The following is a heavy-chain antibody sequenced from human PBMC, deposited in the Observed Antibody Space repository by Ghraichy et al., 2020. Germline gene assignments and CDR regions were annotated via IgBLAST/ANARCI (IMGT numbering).Heavy chain of an antibody. J-gene: IGHJ4*02. CDR2: IYYSGST. CDR1: GGSISSSSYY. D-gene: IGHD5-24*01. Sequence: GSLRLSCTVSGGSISSSSYYWGWIRQPPGKGLEWIGSIYYSGSTYYNPSLKSRVTISVDTSKNQFSLKLSSVTAADTAVYYCARHRGYNAPFDYWGQGTLVTVSS. CDR3: ARHRGYNAPFDY. V-gene: IGHV4-39*01.